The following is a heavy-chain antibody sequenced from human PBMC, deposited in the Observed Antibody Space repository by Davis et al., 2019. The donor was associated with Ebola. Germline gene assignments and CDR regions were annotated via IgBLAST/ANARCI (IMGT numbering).Heavy chain of an antibody. CDR3: ANIAAAGTWDY. CDR1: GYTFTSYA. Sequence: ASVKVSCKASGYTFTSYAMNWVRQAPGQGLEWMGWISAYNGNTNYAQKLQGRVTMTTDTSTSTAYMELRSLRSDDTAVYYCANIAAAGTWDYWGQGTLVTVSS. V-gene: IGHV1-18*01. CDR2: ISAYNGNT. J-gene: IGHJ4*02. D-gene: IGHD6-13*01.